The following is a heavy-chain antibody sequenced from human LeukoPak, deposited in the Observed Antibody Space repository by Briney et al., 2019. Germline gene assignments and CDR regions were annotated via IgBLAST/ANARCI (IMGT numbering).Heavy chain of an antibody. CDR3: AKETRHSPYYFDY. Sequence: GGSLRLSCAASGFTVSSNYMSWVRQAPGKGLEWVSVVYSGGSTYYADSVKGRFTISRDNSKNTLYLQMNSLRAEDTAMYYCAKETRHSPYYFDYWGQGTLVTVSS. CDR1: GFTVSSNY. V-gene: IGHV3-66*01. CDR2: VYSGGST. D-gene: IGHD5-18*01. J-gene: IGHJ4*02.